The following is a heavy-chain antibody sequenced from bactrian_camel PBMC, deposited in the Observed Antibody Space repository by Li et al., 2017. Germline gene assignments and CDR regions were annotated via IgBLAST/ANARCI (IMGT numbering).Heavy chain of an antibody. CDR1: GDIIFTYF. J-gene: IGHJ4*01. V-gene: IGHV3S53*01. D-gene: IGHD3*01. CDR2: IDTDGTT. Sequence: QVQLVESGGGSVQAGGSLRLSCTVSGDIIFTYFMGWFRQAPGKEREKVAIIDTDGTTNYANSVKGRFTISQDNDKNILYLQMNKLKPEDTGMYYCAAEVEERRMPPLQALGDGESGYEGHGTQVTVS.